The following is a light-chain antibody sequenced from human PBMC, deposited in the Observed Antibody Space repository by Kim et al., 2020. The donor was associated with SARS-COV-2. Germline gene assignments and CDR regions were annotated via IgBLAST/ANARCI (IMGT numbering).Light chain of an antibody. CDR2: AAT. CDR3: QQYVNFPRT. Sequence: DVLMTQAPSSVAASVGDRVTITCRASQDISNYLAWFQQRPGKAPKSLIYAATTLQNGVPSRFSGSGSGTDFTLTISNLQPEDFGTYNCQQYVNFPRTFGEGTKGE. J-gene: IGKJ4*02. CDR1: QDISNY. V-gene: IGKV1-16*01.